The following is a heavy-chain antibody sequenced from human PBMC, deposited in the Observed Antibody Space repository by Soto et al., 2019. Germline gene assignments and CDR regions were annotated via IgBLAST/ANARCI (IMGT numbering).Heavy chain of an antibody. D-gene: IGHD2-8*01. V-gene: IGHV3-23*01. Sequence: GESLKISCAASGFTFSSYAMSWVRQAPGKGLEWVSAISGSGGSTYYADSVKGRFTISRDNSKNTLYLQMNSLRAEDTAVYYCVKPLRRGYCTNGVCFSFDYWGQGTLVTVSS. CDR2: ISGSGGST. CDR1: GFTFSSYA. CDR3: VKPLRRGYCTNGVCFSFDY. J-gene: IGHJ4*02.